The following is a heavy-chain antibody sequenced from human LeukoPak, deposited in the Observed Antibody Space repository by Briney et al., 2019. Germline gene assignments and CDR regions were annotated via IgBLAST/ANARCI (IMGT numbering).Heavy chain of an antibody. V-gene: IGHV1-2*02. J-gene: IGHJ4*02. CDR3: ARGGIVGSSWNYGFDY. D-gene: IGHD1-26*01. Sequence: ASVRVSRKASGYTLTDYYIHWVRLAPGQGLEWMGWVNPKRGDTETAQKFQGRVAMTTDTSTSTVFLQLTSLISDDAAVYFCARGGIVGSSWNYGFDYWVQGTLATVSS. CDR2: VNPKRGDT. CDR1: GYTLTDYY.